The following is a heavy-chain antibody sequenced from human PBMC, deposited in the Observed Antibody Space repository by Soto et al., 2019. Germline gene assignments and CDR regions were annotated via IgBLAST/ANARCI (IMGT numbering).Heavy chain of an antibody. V-gene: IGHV3-15*07. D-gene: IGHD2-15*01. J-gene: IGHJ2*01. CDR3: TTAYCSGGSCYSYYWYFDL. Sequence: GGSLRLSCAASGFTFSNAWMNWVRQAPGKGLEWVGRIKSKTDGGTTDYAAPVKGRFTISRDDSKNTLYLQMNSLKTEDTAVYYCTTAYCSGGSCYSYYWYFDLWGRGTLVTVSS. CDR1: GFTFSNAW. CDR2: IKSKTDGGTT.